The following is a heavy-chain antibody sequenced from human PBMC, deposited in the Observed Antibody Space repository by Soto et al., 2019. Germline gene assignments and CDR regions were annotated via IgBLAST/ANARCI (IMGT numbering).Heavy chain of an antibody. CDR1: GFTFSSYA. J-gene: IGHJ4*02. V-gene: IGHV3-23*01. Sequence: GSLRLSCAASGFTFSSYAMSWVRQAPGKGLEWVSAISGSGGSTYYADSVKGRFTISRDNSKNTLYLQMNSLRAEDTAVYYCAKAPRGYTVTTLDYWGQGTLVTVSS. D-gene: IGHD4-17*01. CDR2: ISGSGGST. CDR3: AKAPRGYTVTTLDY.